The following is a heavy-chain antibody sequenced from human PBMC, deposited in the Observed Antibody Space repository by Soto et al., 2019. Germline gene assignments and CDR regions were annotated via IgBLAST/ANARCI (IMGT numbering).Heavy chain of an antibody. CDR3: ARVRLFGVVIRFDP. CDR1: GGSISSGDYY. Sequence: PSETLSLTYTVSGGSISSGDYYWSWIRQPPGKGLEWIGNIYYSGSTYYNPSLKSRVTISVDTSKNQFSLKLSSVTAADTAVYYCARVRLFGVVIRFDPWGQGTLVTGSS. V-gene: IGHV4-30-4*01. J-gene: IGHJ5*02. CDR2: IYYSGST. D-gene: IGHD3-3*01.